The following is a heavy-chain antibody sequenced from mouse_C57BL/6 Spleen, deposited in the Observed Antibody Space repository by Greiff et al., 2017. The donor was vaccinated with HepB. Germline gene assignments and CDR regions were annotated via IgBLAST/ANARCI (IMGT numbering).Heavy chain of an antibody. Sequence: VQLQQPGAELVMPGASVKLSCKASGYTFTSYWMHWVKQRPGQGLEWIGEIDPSDSYTNYNQKFKGKSTLTVDKSSSTAYMQRSSLTSEDSAVYYCARGSDYDYDEGFAYWGQGTLVTVSA. D-gene: IGHD2-4*01. CDR2: IDPSDSYT. J-gene: IGHJ3*01. CDR3: ARGSDYDYDEGFAY. V-gene: IGHV1-69*01. CDR1: GYTFTSYW.